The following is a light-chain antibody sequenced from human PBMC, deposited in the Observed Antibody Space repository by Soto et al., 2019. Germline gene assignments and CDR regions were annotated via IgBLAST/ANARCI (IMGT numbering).Light chain of an antibody. Sequence: EIVLTQSPATLSLSPGERATLSCRASQSVYDNYLAWYRQRPGQDTKLLIYGASTRATGIPDRFSGSGSGTVFTLTISRLEPEDFSVYYCQQYAGSFTFGQGTRLEIK. V-gene: IGKV3-20*01. CDR2: GAS. CDR1: QSVYDNY. J-gene: IGKJ5*01. CDR3: QQYAGSFT.